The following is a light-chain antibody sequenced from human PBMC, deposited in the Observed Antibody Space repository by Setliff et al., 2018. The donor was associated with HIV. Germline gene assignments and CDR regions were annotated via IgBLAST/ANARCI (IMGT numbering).Light chain of an antibody. Sequence: QSVLTQPASVSGSPGQSITISCTGTSSDVGGYSHVSWYQQHPGKAPKLIISEVRNRPSGVSNRFSCSKSGNTASLTISGLRAEDEADYYCSSYAITNTLPFGTGTKVTV. CDR1: SSDVGGYSH. CDR3: SSYAITNTLP. V-gene: IGLV2-14*01. J-gene: IGLJ1*01. CDR2: EVR.